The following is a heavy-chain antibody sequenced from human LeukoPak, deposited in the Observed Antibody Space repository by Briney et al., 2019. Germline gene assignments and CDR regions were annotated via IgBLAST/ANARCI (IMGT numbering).Heavy chain of an antibody. J-gene: IGHJ3*02. V-gene: IGHV1-2*02. CDR3: ASPRGYSGYGPVAGSFDI. Sequence: ASVKVSCKASGYTFTGFYFHWVRQAPGQGLEWVGWINPKSGGTNYAQKFQGRVTMTRDTSISTAYMELSRLRSDDTAVYYCASPRGYSGYGPVAGSFDIWGQGTMVTVSS. D-gene: IGHD5-12*01. CDR1: GYTFTGFY. CDR2: INPKSGGT.